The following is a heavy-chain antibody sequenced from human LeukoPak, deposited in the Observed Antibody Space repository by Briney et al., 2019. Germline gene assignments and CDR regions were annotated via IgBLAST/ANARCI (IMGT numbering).Heavy chain of an antibody. D-gene: IGHD3-10*01. CDR2: ISSSSSYI. V-gene: IGHV3-21*01. CDR3: ARSDYGSGSYFYDY. Sequence: GGSLRLSCAASGFTFSSYSMNWVRQAPGQGLEWVSSISSSSSYIYYADSVKGRFTISRDNAKNSLYLQMNSLRAEDTAVYYCARSDYGSGSYFYDYWGQGTLVTVSS. J-gene: IGHJ4*02. CDR1: GFTFSSYS.